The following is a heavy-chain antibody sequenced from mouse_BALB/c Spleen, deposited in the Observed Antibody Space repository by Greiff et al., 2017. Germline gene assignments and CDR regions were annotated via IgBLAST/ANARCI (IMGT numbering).Heavy chain of an antibody. V-gene: IGHV2-9*02. D-gene: IGHD2-10*01. J-gene: IGHJ4*01. CDR2: IWAGGST. CDR1: GFSLTSYG. CDR3: VRAYYGNYYYAMDY. Sequence: QVQLQQSGPGLVAPSQSLSITCTVSGFSLTSYGVHWVRQPPGKGLEWLGVIWAGGSTNYNSALMSRLSISKDNSKSQVFLKMNSLQTDDTAMYYCVRAYYGNYYYAMDYWGQGTSVTVSS.